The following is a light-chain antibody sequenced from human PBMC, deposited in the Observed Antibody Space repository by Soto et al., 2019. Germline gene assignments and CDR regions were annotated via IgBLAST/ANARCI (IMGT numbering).Light chain of an antibody. Sequence: QSALTQPASVSGSPGQSITISYTGTSSDVGGYTYVSWYQQHPDKAPKLIIYEVTNRPSGVSNRFSGSKSGNMASLTISGLQAEDEADYYCSSYTSSSTPCVFGTGTKVTVL. CDR2: EVT. V-gene: IGLV2-14*01. CDR1: SSDVGGYTY. J-gene: IGLJ1*01. CDR3: SSYTSSSTPCV.